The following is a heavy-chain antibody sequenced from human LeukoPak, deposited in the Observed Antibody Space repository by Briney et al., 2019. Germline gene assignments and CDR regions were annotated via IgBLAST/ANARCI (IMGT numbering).Heavy chain of an antibody. Sequence: PGESLRLSCAVPGFTVSSNYMSWVLQAPGKGLEWVSLIYSGGSTYYADSVKGRFTISRDNSKNTLYLQMNSLRAGDTAVYYCARDRRGTQHYYHYGMDVWGQGTTVTVSS. V-gene: IGHV3-66*02. D-gene: IGHD1-7*01. CDR3: ARDRRGTQHYYHYGMDV. CDR2: IYSGGST. CDR1: GFTVSSNY. J-gene: IGHJ6*02.